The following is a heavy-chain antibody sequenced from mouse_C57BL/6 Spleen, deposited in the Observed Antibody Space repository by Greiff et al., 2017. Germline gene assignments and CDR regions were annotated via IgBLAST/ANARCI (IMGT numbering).Heavy chain of an antibody. CDR1: GFTFSDYG. Sequence: EVQLVESGGGLVKPGGSLKLSCAASGFTFSDYGMHWVRQAPEKGLEWVAYISSGSSTIYYADTVKGRFTISRDNAKNTLFLQMTSLRSEDTAMYYCARAYGSKSPYYYAMDYWGQGTSVTVSS. CDR3: ARAYGSKSPYYYAMDY. J-gene: IGHJ4*01. CDR2: ISSGSSTI. V-gene: IGHV5-17*01. D-gene: IGHD1-1*01.